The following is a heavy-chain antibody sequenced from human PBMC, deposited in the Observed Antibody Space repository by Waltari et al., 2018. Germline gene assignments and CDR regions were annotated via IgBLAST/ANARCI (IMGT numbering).Heavy chain of an antibody. V-gene: IGHV3-21*01. CDR1: GFSFRAST. Sequence: QLVESGGGLGKPGSYLRLSWAASGFSFRASTMRWLRRAPGKGMEWVSSISSKSTYIYYADSVRGRFSISRDNAENSLFLQMNNLRGEDTAVYYCARDTIFYGSGSYDPWGQGTRVTVSS. D-gene: IGHD3-10*01. J-gene: IGHJ5*02. CDR2: ISSKSTYI. CDR3: ARDTIFYGSGSYDP.